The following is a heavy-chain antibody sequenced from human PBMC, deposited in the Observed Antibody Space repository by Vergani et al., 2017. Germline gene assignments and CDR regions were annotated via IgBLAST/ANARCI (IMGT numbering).Heavy chain of an antibody. CDR1: GYTFTSYY. D-gene: IGHD6-13*01. CDR3: ARDLKAAAGRRTSSTPDY. V-gene: IGHV1-46*03. Sequence: QVQLVQSGAEVKKPGASVKVSCKASGYTFTSYYMHWVRQAPGQGLEWMGIINPSGGSTSYAQKFQGRVTMTRDTSTSTVYMELSSLRSEDTAVYYCARDLKAAAGRRTSSTPDYWGQGTLVTVSS. CDR2: INPSGGST. J-gene: IGHJ4*02.